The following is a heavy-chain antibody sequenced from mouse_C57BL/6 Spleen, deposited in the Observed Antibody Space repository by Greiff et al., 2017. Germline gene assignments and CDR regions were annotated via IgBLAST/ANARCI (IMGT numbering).Heavy chain of an antibody. CDR1: GYAFSSYW. V-gene: IGHV1-80*01. CDR3: ARSHYGSSYDYYAMDY. D-gene: IGHD1-1*01. CDR2: IYPGDGDT. Sequence: LVESGAELVKPGASVKISCKASGYAFSSYWMNWVKQRPGKGLEWIGQIYPGDGDTNYNGKFKGKATLTADKSSSTAYMQLSSLTSEDSAVYFCARSHYGSSYDYYAMDYWGQGTSVTVSS. J-gene: IGHJ4*01.